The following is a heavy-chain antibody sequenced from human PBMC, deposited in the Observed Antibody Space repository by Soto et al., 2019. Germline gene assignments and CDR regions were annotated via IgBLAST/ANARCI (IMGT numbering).Heavy chain of an antibody. V-gene: IGHV4-61*01. Sequence: PSETLSLTCTVSGGSVTSGNYYWSWIRQPPGKGLEWIGHIYYSGSTNYNPSLKSRVTISVDTSKNQFSLKLSSVTAADTAVYYCASSLWARGRGGWFDPWGQGTLVTVSS. J-gene: IGHJ5*02. CDR3: ASSLWARGRGGWFDP. CDR2: IYYSGST. CDR1: GGSVTSGNYY. D-gene: IGHD2-15*01.